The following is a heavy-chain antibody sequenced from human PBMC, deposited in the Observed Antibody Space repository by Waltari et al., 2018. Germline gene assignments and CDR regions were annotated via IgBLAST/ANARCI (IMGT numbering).Heavy chain of an antibody. CDR1: GFTFTSSA. D-gene: IGHD3-16*02. J-gene: IGHJ3*02. CDR2: IVVGSGNT. Sequence: QMQLVQPGPEVKKPGTSVKVSCKASGFTFTSSAMQWVRQARGQRLEWIGWIVVGSGNTNYAQKFQERVTLTRDMATSTAYMELSSLRSEDTAVYYCAAVPAYYDYVWGSYRRDSGDYAFDIWGQGTMVTVSS. CDR3: AAVPAYYDYVWGSYRRDSGDYAFDI. V-gene: IGHV1-58*02.